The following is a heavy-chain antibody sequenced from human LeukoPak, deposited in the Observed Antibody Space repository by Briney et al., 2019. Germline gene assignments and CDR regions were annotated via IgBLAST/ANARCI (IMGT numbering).Heavy chain of an antibody. CDR3: ARDCDDAAFDI. CDR2: IYYTGST. CDR1: GGSISSAGYY. J-gene: IGHJ3*02. Sequence: SETLSLTCTVSGGSISSAGYYWSWIRQHPGKGLAWIGHIYYTGSTYYNPSLKSRVTISVDTSKNQFSLKLSSVTAADTAVYYCARDCDDAAFDIWGQGTMVTVSS. V-gene: IGHV4-31*03.